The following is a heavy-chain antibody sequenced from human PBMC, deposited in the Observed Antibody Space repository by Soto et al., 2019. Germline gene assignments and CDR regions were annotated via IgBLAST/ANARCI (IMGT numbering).Heavy chain of an antibody. CDR2: ISGSGGST. Sequence: GGSLRLSCAASGFTFSSYAMSWVRQAPGKGLEWVSAISGSGGSTYYADSVKGRFTISRDNSKNTLYPQMNSLRAEDTAVYYCAKDYYSSSRPQVMDVWGKGTTVTVSS. D-gene: IGHD6-13*01. J-gene: IGHJ6*04. CDR3: AKDYYSSSRPQVMDV. CDR1: GFTFSSYA. V-gene: IGHV3-23*01.